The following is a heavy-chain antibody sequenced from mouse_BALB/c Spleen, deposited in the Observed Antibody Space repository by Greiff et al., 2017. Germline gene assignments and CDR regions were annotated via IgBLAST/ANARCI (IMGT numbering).Heavy chain of an antibody. CDR1: GFTFSSYG. V-gene: IGHV5-6-3*01. CDR3: ARDRHSFDY. D-gene: IGHD6-1*01. CDR2: INSNGGST. J-gene: IGHJ2*01. Sequence: EVMLVESGGGLVQPGGSLKLSCAASGFTFSSYGMSWVRQTPDKRLELVATINSNGGSTYYPDSVKGRFTISRDNAKNTLYLQMSSLKSEDTAMYYCARDRHSFDYWGQGTTLTVSS.